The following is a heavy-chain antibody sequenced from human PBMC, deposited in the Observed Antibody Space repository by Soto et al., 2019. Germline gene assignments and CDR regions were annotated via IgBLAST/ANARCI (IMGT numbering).Heavy chain of an antibody. CDR2: IDWDDDK. D-gene: IGHD6-19*01. J-gene: IGHJ4*02. CDR3: ARYIAVAGYFDY. V-gene: IGHV2-70*01. CDR1: GFSLSTSGMC. Sequence: VSGPTLVNPTQTLTLTCTFSGFSLSTSGMCVSWLRQPPGKALEWLALIDWDDDKYYSTSLKTRLTISKDTSKNQVVLTMTNMDPVDTATYYCARYIAVAGYFDYWGQGTLVTVSS.